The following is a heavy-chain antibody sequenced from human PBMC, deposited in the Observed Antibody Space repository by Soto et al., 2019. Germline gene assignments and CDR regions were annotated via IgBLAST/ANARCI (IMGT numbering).Heavy chain of an antibody. CDR1: GFTFSSYG. D-gene: IGHD5-18*01. J-gene: IGHJ6*02. CDR3: AKDFHTARVYYYYGMDV. V-gene: IGHV3-30*18. Sequence: GGSLRLSCAASGFTFSSYGMHWVRQAPGKGLEWVAVISYDGSNKYYADSVKGRFTISRDNSKNTLYLQMNSLRAEDTAVYYCAKDFHTARVYYYYGMDVWGQGTTVTVSS. CDR2: ISYDGSNK.